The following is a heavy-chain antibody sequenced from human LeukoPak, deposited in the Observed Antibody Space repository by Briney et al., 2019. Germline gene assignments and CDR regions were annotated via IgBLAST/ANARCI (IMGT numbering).Heavy chain of an antibody. CDR2: VSYSGST. J-gene: IGHJ4*02. D-gene: IGHD3-3*01. V-gene: IGHV4-59*01. CDR1: GFTFSSYA. CDR3: ARGDDFWGGYGTFDY. Sequence: PGGSLRLSCAASGFTFSSYAMSWIRQPPGKGLEWIGYVSYSGSTNYNPSLKSRVTISVDTSKNQFSLRLRSVTAADTAVYYCARGDDFWGGYGTFDYWGQGTLVTVSS.